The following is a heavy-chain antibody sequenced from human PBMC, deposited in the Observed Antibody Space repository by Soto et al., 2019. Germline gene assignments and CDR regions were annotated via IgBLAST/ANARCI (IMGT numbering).Heavy chain of an antibody. Sequence: PSETLSLTCAVSGGSIRSGGYYWTWIRQPPGKGLEWIGYIYSSGSTYYNLSLKSRVTISVGTSKNQFSLNLSSVTATDTAVYYCARTDSSGYYGYYWGQGTLVTVSS. J-gene: IGHJ4*02. D-gene: IGHD3-22*01. CDR2: IYSSGST. CDR1: GGSIRSGGYY. V-gene: IGHV4-30-4*01. CDR3: ARTDSSGYYGYY.